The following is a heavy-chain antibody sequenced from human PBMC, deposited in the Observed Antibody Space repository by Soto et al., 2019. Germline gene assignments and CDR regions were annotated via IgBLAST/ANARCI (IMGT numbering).Heavy chain of an antibody. V-gene: IGHV1-69*12. J-gene: IGHJ4*02. CDR2: IIPIFGTA. CDR1: GGTFSSYA. D-gene: IGHD3-3*01. CDR3: ARVRVRFLEWLGSEG. Sequence: VQLVQSGAEVKKPGSSVKVSCKASGGTFSSYAFSWVRQAPGQGLEWMGGIIPIFGTANYAQKFQGRVTITADESTSTAYMELSSLRSEDTAVYYCARVRVRFLEWLGSEGWGQGTLVTVSS.